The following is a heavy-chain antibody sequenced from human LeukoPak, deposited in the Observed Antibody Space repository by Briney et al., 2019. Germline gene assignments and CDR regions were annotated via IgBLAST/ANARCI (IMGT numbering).Heavy chain of an antibody. CDR1: GFTFSSYS. Sequence: GGSLRLSCAASGFTFSSYSMNWVRQAPGKGLEWVSAISGSGGSTYYADSVKGRFTISRDNSKNTLYLQMNSLRAEDTAVYYCANRPDYADDYWGQGTLVTVSS. V-gene: IGHV3-23*01. J-gene: IGHJ4*02. CDR3: ANRPDYADDY. CDR2: ISGSGGST. D-gene: IGHD4-17*01.